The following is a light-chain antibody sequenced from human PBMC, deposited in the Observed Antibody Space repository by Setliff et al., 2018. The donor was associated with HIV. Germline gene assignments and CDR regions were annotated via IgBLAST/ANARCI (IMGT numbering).Light chain of an antibody. CDR2: EVN. CDR3: CSHAGSYTLV. Sequence: QSALTQPRSVSGSPGQSVTISCTGTSIDVGVYNYVSWYQQPPGKVPKLIIYEVNKRPSGVPDRFSGSKSGNAASLTISGLQADDEADYYCCSHAGSYTLVFGGGTKVTVL. V-gene: IGLV2-11*01. CDR1: SIDVGVYNY. J-gene: IGLJ2*01.